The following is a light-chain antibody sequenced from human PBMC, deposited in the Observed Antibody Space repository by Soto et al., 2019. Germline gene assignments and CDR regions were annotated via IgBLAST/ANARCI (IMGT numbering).Light chain of an antibody. V-gene: IGKV1-39*01. CDR3: QQSYSTLRLT. CDR1: QSISSY. J-gene: IGKJ4*01. Sequence: DIQMTQSPSSLSASVGDRVTITCRASQSISSYLNWYQQKLGKAPKLLIYAASSLQSGVPSRFSGSGSGTDFTLTISSLQPEDFATYYCQQSYSTLRLTFGGGTKVEIK. CDR2: AAS.